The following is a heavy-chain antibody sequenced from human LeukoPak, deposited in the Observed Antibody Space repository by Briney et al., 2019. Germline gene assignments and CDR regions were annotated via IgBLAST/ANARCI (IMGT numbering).Heavy chain of an antibody. CDR2: IIGSGGST. CDR3: AKVGGIVVVPAAMFYFDY. D-gene: IGHD2-2*01. CDR1: GFTFISYA. Sequence: GGSLRLSCAASGFTFISYALCWVRQAPGKGLEWVSAIIGSGGSTYYADSVKGRFTISRDNSKNTLYLQMNSLRAEDTAVYYCAKVGGIVVVPAAMFYFDYWGQGTLVTVSS. J-gene: IGHJ4*02. V-gene: IGHV3-23*01.